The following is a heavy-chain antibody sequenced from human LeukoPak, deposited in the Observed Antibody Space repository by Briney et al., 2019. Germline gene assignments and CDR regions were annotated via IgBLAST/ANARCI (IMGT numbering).Heavy chain of an antibody. D-gene: IGHD2/OR15-2a*01. V-gene: IGHV4-34*01. CDR1: GGSFSGYY. CDR3: ARGRTSINGTRDYYFDY. Sequence: PSETLSLSCAVYGGSFSGYYWGGVPQTPGKGVEWSGEINHSASTNYIPSLKFRFTLSVDTSKNQFSLKLSSLSAANTAAYYCARGRTSINGTRDYYFDYWGQGTLVTVSS. CDR2: INHSAST. J-gene: IGHJ4*02.